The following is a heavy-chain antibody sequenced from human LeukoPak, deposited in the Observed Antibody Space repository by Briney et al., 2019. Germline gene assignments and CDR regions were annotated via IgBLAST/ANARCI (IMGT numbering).Heavy chain of an antibody. CDR1: GYTFTGYY. CDR3: ARVGRREQLGKNWFDP. Sequence: ASVKVSCKASGYTFTGYYMHWVRQAPGQGLEWMGWINPNSGGTNYAQRFQGRVTMTRDTSISTAYMELSRLRSDDTAVYHCARVGRREQLGKNWFDPWGQGTLVTVSS. J-gene: IGHJ5*02. CDR2: INPNSGGT. V-gene: IGHV1-2*02. D-gene: IGHD6-6*01.